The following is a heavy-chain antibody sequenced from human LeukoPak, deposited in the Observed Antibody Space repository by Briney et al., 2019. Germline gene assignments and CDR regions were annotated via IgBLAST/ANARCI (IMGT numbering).Heavy chain of an antibody. V-gene: IGHV1-2*02. J-gene: IGHJ2*01. Sequence: ASVKVSCKASGYTFTGYYMHWVRQAPGQGLEWMGWINPNSGGTNYAQKFQGRVTMTRDTSISTAYMELSRPRSDDTAVYYCARYPLLRYFDWGRHRGVWYFDLWGRGTLVTVSS. D-gene: IGHD3-9*01. CDR2: INPNSGGT. CDR3: ARYPLLRYFDWGRHRGVWYFDL. CDR1: GYTFTGYY.